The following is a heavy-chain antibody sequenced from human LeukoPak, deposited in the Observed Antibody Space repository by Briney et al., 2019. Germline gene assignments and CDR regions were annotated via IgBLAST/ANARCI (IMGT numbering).Heavy chain of an antibody. V-gene: IGHV4-59*01. CDR1: GGSISSYY. CDR2: IYYSGGT. J-gene: IGHJ6*03. Sequence: PSETLSLTCTVSGGSISSYYWSWIRQPPGKGLEWIGYIYYSGGTNYNPSLKSRVTISVDTSKNQFSLKLSSVTAADMAVYYCSRERREYINSNYYYYYMDVWGKGTTVTVSS. D-gene: IGHD1-1*01. CDR3: SRERREYINSNYYYYYMDV.